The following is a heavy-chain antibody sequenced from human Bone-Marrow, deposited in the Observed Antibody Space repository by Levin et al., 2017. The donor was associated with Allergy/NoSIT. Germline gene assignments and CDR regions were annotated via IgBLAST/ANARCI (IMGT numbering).Heavy chain of an antibody. CDR3: ARGRSGYYYDSSGYYCDY. D-gene: IGHD3-22*01. CDR2: IYYSGST. J-gene: IGHJ4*02. Sequence: SETLSLTCTVSGGSISSGDYYWSWIRQPPGKGLEWIGYIYYSGSTYYNPSLKSRVTISVDTSKNQFSLKLSSVTAADTAVYYCARGRSGYYYDSSGYYCDYWGQGTLVTVSS. V-gene: IGHV4-30-4*01. CDR1: GGSISSGDYY.